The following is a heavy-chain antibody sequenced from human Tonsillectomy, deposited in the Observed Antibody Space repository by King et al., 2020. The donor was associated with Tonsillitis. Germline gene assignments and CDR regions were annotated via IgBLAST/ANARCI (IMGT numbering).Heavy chain of an antibody. J-gene: IGHJ4*02. CDR1: GVSMRTTY. Sequence: QLQESGPGLVKPSETLSLTCTVSGVSMRTTYWSWIRRPAGKGLEWIGRVYASGKTYHNPSLKSRGAMSIDTSKNQFSLRLSSVTAADTAVYYCARDRGDYYDSATYDPLYFDSWGQGTLVTVSS. CDR2: VYASGKT. V-gene: IGHV4-4*07. CDR3: ARDRGDYYDSATYDPLYFDS. D-gene: IGHD3-22*01.